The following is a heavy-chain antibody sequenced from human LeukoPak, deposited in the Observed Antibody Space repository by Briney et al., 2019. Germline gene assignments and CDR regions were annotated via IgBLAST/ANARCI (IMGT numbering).Heavy chain of an antibody. D-gene: IGHD2-2*01. J-gene: IGHJ4*02. Sequence: GGSLRLSCAASGFTFSSYAMSWVRQAPGKGLEWVSAISGSGGSTYYADSAKGRFTISRDNSKNTLYLQMNSLRAEDTAVYYCAKDRLVPAATGEFDYWGQGTLVTVSS. CDR2: ISGSGGST. V-gene: IGHV3-23*01. CDR1: GFTFSSYA. CDR3: AKDRLVPAATGEFDY.